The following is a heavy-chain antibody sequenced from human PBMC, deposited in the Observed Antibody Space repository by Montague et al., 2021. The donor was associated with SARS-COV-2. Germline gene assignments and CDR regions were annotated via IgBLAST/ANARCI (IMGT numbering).Heavy chain of an antibody. Sequence: SLRLSCAASGFTFSSYAMHWVRQAPGKGLEWVSVMYSDGINTFYADSVKGRFTISRDNSKNTLYLQLNSLRAEDTAVYYCARFGETYRDFDCWGQGTLVTVSS. D-gene: IGHD3-10*01. CDR2: MYSDGINT. V-gene: IGHV3-23*03. CDR1: GFTFSSYA. CDR3: ARFGETYRDFDC. J-gene: IGHJ4*02.